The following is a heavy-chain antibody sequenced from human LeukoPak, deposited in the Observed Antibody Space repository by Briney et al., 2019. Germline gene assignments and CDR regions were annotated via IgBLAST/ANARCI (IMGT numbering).Heavy chain of an antibody. D-gene: IGHD2/OR15-2a*01. V-gene: IGHV4-59*01. CDR1: GGSISSYY. J-gene: IGHJ6*03. CDR2: IYYTVST. Sequence: SETLSLTCFVSGGSISSYYLSWIRQPPGRGLEWIAYIYYTVSTKYNPSLKSRVTISVDTSKNQVSLKLSSVTAADTAVYYCARDQEYFKGYMDVWGKGTTVTVSS. CDR3: ARDQEYFKGYMDV.